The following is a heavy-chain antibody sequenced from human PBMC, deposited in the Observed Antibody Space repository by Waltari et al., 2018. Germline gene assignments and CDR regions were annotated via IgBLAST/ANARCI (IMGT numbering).Heavy chain of an antibody. CDR1: GFTFSSYA. J-gene: IGHJ4*02. V-gene: IGHV3-23*04. Sequence: EVQLVGSGGGLVQPGGSLRLSCAASGFTFSSYAMSWVRQAPGKWLGWVSAIWCCGGSTYYADSVKGLFTISSDNSKNTLYLQMSSLRAEDTAEYYGADSLPGSGAFDSWGQGTLVTVSS. D-gene: IGHD3-10*01. CDR2: IWCCGGST. CDR3: ADSLPGSGAFDS.